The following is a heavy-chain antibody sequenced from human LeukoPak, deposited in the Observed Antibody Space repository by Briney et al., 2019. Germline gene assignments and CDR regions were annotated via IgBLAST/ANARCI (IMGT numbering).Heavy chain of an antibody. CDR3: AREGPWYPFDP. D-gene: IGHD6-13*01. V-gene: IGHV4-39*07. J-gene: IGHJ5*02. CDR1: GGSISSSSYY. CDR2: IFYTGDT. Sequence: PSETLSLTCIVSGGSISSSSYYWGWLRQPPGKGLEWIGSIFYTGDTYYNPSLMSRVTISLDTSRNQFSLNLSSLTAADTAVYYCAREGPWYPFDPWGQGTLVTVSS.